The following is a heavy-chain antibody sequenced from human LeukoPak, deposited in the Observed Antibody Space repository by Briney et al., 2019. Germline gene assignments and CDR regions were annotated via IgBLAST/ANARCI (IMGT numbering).Heavy chain of an antibody. J-gene: IGHJ5*02. CDR2: ISASGAST. CDR3: ARETYYYDSSDYYSWFDP. Sequence: GGSLRLSCAASGFTFSTYAMNWARQAPGKGLEWVSSISASGASTYFADSVKGRFTVSRDNSKNTLYLQMSSLRAEDTAVYCCARETYYYDSSDYYSWFDPWGQGTLVTVSS. V-gene: IGHV3-23*01. D-gene: IGHD3-22*01. CDR1: GFTFSTYA.